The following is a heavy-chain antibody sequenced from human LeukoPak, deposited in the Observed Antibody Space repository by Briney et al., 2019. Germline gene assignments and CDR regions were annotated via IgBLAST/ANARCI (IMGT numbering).Heavy chain of an antibody. V-gene: IGHV1-3*01. CDR2: INAGNGNT. D-gene: IGHD6-13*01. J-gene: IGHJ4*02. CDR3: ARDYSSSWYPFYFDY. Sequence: ASVKVSCKASGYTFTSYAMHWVRQAPGQRLEWMGWINAGNGNTKYSQKFQGRVTITRDTSASTAYMELSSLRSEDTAVYYCARDYSSSWYPFYFDYWGQGTLVTVSS. CDR1: GYTFTSYA.